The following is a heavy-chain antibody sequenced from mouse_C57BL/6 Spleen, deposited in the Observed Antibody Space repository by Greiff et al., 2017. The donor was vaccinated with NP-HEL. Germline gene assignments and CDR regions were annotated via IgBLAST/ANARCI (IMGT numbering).Heavy chain of an antibody. D-gene: IGHD1-1*01. CDR1: GYTFTSYW. V-gene: IGHV1-72*01. CDR3: ARDGSSPYYFDY. J-gene: IGHJ2*01. CDR2: IDPNSGGT. Sequence: QVQLQQPGAELVKPGASVKLSCKASGYTFTSYWMHWVKQRPGRGLEWIRRIDPNSGGTKYNEKFKSKATLTVDKPSSTAYMQLSSLTSEDSAVYYCARDGSSPYYFDYWGQGTTLTVSS.